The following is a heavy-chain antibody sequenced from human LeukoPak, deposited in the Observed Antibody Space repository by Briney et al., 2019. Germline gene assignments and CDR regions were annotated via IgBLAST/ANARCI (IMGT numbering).Heavy chain of an antibody. V-gene: IGHV1-2*02. CDR1: GYTFTGYY. CDR3: ARDLGYSYGVYYYYYYMDV. CDR2: INPNGGGT. J-gene: IGHJ6*03. D-gene: IGHD5-18*01. Sequence: ASVKVSCKASGYTFTGYYIHWVRQAPGQGLEWMGWINPNGGGTNYAQKFQGRVTMTRDTSISTAYMELSRLRSDDTAVYYCARDLGYSYGVYYYYYYMDVWGKGTTVTVSS.